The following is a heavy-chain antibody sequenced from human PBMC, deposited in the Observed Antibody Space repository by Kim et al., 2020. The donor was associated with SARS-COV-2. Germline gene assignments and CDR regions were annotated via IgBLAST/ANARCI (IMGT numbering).Heavy chain of an antibody. Sequence: SETLSLTCAVSGGSFSAYYCTWIRQAPGKGLEWIGEINHRRNANYNSSLKSRVTMSVDTSTNQFSLNLTSVTAADTAVYYCARQRLLLLDSWGQGTLVTVSS. CDR2: INHRRNA. V-gene: IGHV4-34*01. D-gene: IGHD2-15*01. CDR3: ARQRLLLLDS. CDR1: GGSFSAYY. J-gene: IGHJ4*02.